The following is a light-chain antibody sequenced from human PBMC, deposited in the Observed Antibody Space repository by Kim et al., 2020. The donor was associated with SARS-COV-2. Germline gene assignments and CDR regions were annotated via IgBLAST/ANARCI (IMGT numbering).Light chain of an antibody. CDR1: KLGDKY. Sequence: SYELTQPPSVSVSPGQTASITCSGSKLGDKYAYWYLKKPGQSPILVIYQHTKRPSGISQRFSGSSFGNTATLTISRAQTMDEADYYCQAWDSSTAVFGGG. CDR2: QHT. V-gene: IGLV3-1*01. CDR3: QAWDSSTAV. J-gene: IGLJ3*02.